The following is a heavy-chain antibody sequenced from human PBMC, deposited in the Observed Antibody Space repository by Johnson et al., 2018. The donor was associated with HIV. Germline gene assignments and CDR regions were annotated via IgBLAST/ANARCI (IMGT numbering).Heavy chain of an antibody. V-gene: IGHV3-15*01. CDR1: GFTFSNAW. CDR3: TTAIYSYDTRDTRAFDI. D-gene: IGHD3-22*01. CDR2: IKSKTDGGTT. J-gene: IGHJ3*02. Sequence: VQLVESGGGLVQPGGSLRLSCAASGFTFSNAWMNWVRQAPGKGLEWIGRIKSKTDGGTTDYAAPVKGRFTISRDDSKNTLYVQMNSLKTEDTALYYCTTAIYSYDTRDTRAFDIWGQGTMVIVSS.